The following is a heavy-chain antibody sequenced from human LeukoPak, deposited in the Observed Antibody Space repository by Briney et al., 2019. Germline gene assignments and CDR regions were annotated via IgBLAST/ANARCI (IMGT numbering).Heavy chain of an antibody. D-gene: IGHD1-26*01. CDR2: IRYDGSNK. J-gene: IGHJ6*03. CDR3: AKGRGWEASYYYYYMDV. V-gene: IGHV3-30*02. CDR1: GFTFSSYA. Sequence: GGSLRLSCAASGFTFSSYAIHWVRQAPGKGLEWVAFIRYDGSNKYYTDSVKGRFTISRDNSKNTLYLQMNSLRAEDTAVYYCAKGRGWEASYYYYYMDVWGKGTTVTISS.